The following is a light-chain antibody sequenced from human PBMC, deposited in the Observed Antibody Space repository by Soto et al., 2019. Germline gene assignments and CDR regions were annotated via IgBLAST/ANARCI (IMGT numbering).Light chain of an antibody. J-gene: IGKJ5*01. CDR1: QDISTY. CDR3: QQFKDFPRAII. CDR2: DAS. V-gene: IGKV1-33*01. Sequence: DIQMTQSPSSLSASVGDRVTITCQASQDISTYLTWYQQKPGKAPKLLIYDASHLETEVPSRFSGSGSGTDFAFTISSLQPENIATYYCQQFKDFPRAIIFGQGTRLDLK.